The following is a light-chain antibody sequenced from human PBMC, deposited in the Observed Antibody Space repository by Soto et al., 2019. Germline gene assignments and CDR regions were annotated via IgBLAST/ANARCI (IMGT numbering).Light chain of an antibody. CDR3: QCYDSSLSGSV. Sequence: QSVLTQPPSVSGAPGQTVTISCTGSSSNIGAGYDVHWYQQLPGTAPKLLIYGNSNRPSGVPDRFSGSKSGTSTSLAITGLQAEDEADYYCQCYDSSLSGSVFGGGTKLTVL. J-gene: IGLJ3*02. CDR2: GNS. V-gene: IGLV1-40*01. CDR1: SSNIGAGYD.